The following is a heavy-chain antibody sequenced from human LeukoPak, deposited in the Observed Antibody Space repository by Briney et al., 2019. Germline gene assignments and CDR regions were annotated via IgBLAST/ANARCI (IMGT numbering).Heavy chain of an antibody. J-gene: IGHJ2*01. CDR3: AKGYSGNYWYFDL. CDR2: ISSSSSYI. CDR1: GFTFSSYS. Sequence: GGSLRLSCAASGFTFSSYSMNWVRQAPGKGLEWVSSISSSSSYIYYADSVKGRFTISRDNSKNTLYLHMNSLRAEDTAVYYCAKGYSGNYWYFDLWGRGTLVTVSS. D-gene: IGHD1-26*01. V-gene: IGHV3-21*01.